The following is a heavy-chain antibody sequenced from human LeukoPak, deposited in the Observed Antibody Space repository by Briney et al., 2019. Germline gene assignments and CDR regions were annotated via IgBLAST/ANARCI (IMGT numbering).Heavy chain of an antibody. CDR3: ATDTTPAGIAARPEAFDI. CDR1: GYTLTELS. D-gene: IGHD6-6*01. Sequence: GASVKVSCKVSGYTLTELSMHWVRQAPGKGLEWMGGFDPEDGETIYAQKFQGRVTMTEDTSTDTAYMELSSLRSEDTAVYYCATDTTPAGIAARPEAFDIWGQGTMVTVSS. CDR2: FDPEDGET. V-gene: IGHV1-24*01. J-gene: IGHJ3*02.